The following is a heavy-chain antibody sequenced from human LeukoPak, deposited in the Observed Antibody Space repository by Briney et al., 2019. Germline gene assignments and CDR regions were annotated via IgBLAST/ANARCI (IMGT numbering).Heavy chain of an antibody. J-gene: IGHJ4*02. CDR2: ISYDGSNK. CDR3: AKDSLGGYYGSGSYSDY. D-gene: IGHD3-10*01. Sequence: PGGSLRLSCAASGFTFSSYGMHWVRQAPGKGLEWVAVISYDGSNKYYADSVKGRFTISRDNSKNTLYLQMNSLRAEDTAVYYCAKDSLGGYYGSGSYSDYWGQGTLVTVSS. CDR1: GFTFSSYG. V-gene: IGHV3-30*18.